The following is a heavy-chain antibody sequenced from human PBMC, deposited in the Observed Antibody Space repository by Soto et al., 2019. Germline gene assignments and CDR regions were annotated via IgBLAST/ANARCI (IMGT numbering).Heavy chain of an antibody. V-gene: IGHV3-23*01. D-gene: IGHD2-8*01. Sequence: EVQLLESGEGLVQPGGSLRLSCVASRFDFRSYEMSWVRQAAGKGLEWVSRVSLTGDRTNYAGSVKGRFTVSRDNFKNALYLEMDSLRPDDTAIYYCARGGGYCTPTSCAIDSWGRGTPVTVSS. J-gene: IGHJ4*02. CDR2: VSLTGDRT. CDR1: RFDFRSYE. CDR3: ARGGGYCTPTSCAIDS.